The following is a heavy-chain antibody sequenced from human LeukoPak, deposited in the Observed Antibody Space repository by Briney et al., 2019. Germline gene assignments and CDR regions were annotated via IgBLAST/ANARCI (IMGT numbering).Heavy chain of an antibody. CDR2: IIPIFCTA. D-gene: IGHD5-24*01. Sequence: SVKVSCKASGGTFSSYSISWVRQAPGQGLEWMGGIIPIFCTANHAQNFQGRVTINADEYTRKLHIELRSLRSEDTAVYYCARDIVEMATNAISGDLHWFDPWGQGTLVTVSS. J-gene: IGHJ5*02. V-gene: IGHV1-69*13. CDR3: ARDIVEMATNAISGDLHWFDP. CDR1: GGTFSSYS.